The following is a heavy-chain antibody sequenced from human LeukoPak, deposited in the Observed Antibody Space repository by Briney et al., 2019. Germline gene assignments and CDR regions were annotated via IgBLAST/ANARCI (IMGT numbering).Heavy chain of an antibody. Sequence: SETLSLTCTVSGYSISSGYYWSWIRQPPGKGLEWIAEINHRGTTHYNPSLKRRVNISADTSKNQFSLHLDSVTAADAAVYYCARSWAGMYHPFYYFDYWGQGTLVSVSS. CDR3: ARSWAGMYHPFYYFDY. CDR2: INHRGTT. CDR1: GYSISSGYY. J-gene: IGHJ4*02. V-gene: IGHV4-38-2*02. D-gene: IGHD2-2*01.